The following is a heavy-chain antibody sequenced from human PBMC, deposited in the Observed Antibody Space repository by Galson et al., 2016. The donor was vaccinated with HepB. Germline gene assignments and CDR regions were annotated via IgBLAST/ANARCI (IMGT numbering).Heavy chain of an antibody. D-gene: IGHD4-17*01. CDR1: GYDFTEYY. CDR3: ATLYYGDFVLDH. CDR2: MNPDTGVT. J-gene: IGHJ4*02. V-gene: IGHV1-2*02. Sequence: SVKVSCKASGYDFTEYYIHWVRQAPGKGLEWMGWMNPDTGVTKFEEEFRGRITITRDTSISTAYMELSSLRGDDTALYYCATLYYGDFVLDHWGPGTLVTVSS.